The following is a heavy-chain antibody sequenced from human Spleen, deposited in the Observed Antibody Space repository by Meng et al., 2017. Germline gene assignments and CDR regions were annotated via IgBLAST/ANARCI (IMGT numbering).Heavy chain of an antibody. CDR1: GFRFSKCG. CDR3: AQSWGGGGVDY. V-gene: IGHV3-23*01. CDR2: INGGGENT. J-gene: IGHJ4*02. D-gene: IGHD2-21*01. Sequence: EVRLLESGGGLVHPGESLSLSCTVSGFRFSKCGMGWVRQAPGQGLEWVSTINGGGENTHYADSAKGRFTISRDNTKNTLYLQMNSLTAEDTAVYYCAQSWGGGGVDYWGQGTLVTVSS.